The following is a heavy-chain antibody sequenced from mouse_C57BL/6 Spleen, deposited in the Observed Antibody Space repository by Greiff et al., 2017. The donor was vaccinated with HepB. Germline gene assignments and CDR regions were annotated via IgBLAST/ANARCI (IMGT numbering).Heavy chain of an antibody. CDR3: ARRAYDGYFDV. CDR1: GYTFTSYG. J-gene: IGHJ1*03. D-gene: IGHD2-12*01. V-gene: IGHV1-81*01. CDR2: IYPRSGNT. Sequence: QVHVKQSGAELARPGASVKLSCKASGYTFTSYGISWVKQRTGQGLEWIGEIYPRSGNTYYNEKFKGKATLTADKSSSTAYMELRSLTSEDSAVYFCARRAYDGYFDVWGTGTTVTVSP.